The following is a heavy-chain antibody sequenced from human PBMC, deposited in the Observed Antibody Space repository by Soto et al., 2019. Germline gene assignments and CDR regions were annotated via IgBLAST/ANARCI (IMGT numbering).Heavy chain of an antibody. CDR2: IDSDGSST. J-gene: IGHJ4*02. Sequence: EVQLVESGGGLVQPGGSLRLSCAASGFTFNSYWMHWVRQAPGKGLVWFSRIDSDGSSTSYADSVKGRFTISRDNAKNTLYLQMNSLGADDTAVYYCVKGGTYFDYWGQGTLVTVSS. D-gene: IGHD2-15*01. CDR3: VKGGTYFDY. V-gene: IGHV3-74*01. CDR1: GFTFNSYW.